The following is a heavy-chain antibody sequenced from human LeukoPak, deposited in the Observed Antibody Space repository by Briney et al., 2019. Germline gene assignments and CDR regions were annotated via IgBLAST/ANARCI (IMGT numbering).Heavy chain of an antibody. D-gene: IGHD2-2*01. CDR1: GGTFSSYA. V-gene: IGHV1-69*05. Sequence: SVKVSCKASGGTFSSYAISWVRQAPGQGLEWMGGIIPIFGTANYAQKFQGRVTITTDESTSTAYMELSSLRSEDTAVYYCALKGYCSSTSCYRETRGNYYYYMDVWGKGTTVTVSS. J-gene: IGHJ6*03. CDR2: IIPIFGTA. CDR3: ALKGYCSSTSCYRETRGNYYYYMDV.